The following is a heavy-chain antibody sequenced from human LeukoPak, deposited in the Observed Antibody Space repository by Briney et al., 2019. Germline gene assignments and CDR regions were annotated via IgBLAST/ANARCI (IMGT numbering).Heavy chain of an antibody. CDR2: IYTSGST. D-gene: IGHD6-6*01. Sequence: SETLSLTGTVSGGSISSYYWSWIRQPPGKGLEWIGYIYTSGSTNYNPSLKSRVTISVDTSKNQFSLKLSSVTAAGTAVYYCARHVKAARHFDYWGQGTLVTVSS. CDR3: ARHVKAARHFDY. CDR1: GGSISSYY. J-gene: IGHJ4*02. V-gene: IGHV4-4*09.